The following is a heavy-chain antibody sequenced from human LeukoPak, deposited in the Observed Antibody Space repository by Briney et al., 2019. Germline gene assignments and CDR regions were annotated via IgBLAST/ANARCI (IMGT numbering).Heavy chain of an antibody. D-gene: IGHD5-12*01. CDR3: ARGGASSGYFNWFDP. CDR1: GGSISSYY. Sequence: SETLSLTCTVSGGSISSYYWSWIRQPPGKGLEWIGYIYYSGSTNYNPSLKSRATISVDTSKNQFSLKLSSVTAADTAVYYCARGGASSGYFNWFDPWGQGTLVTVSS. CDR2: IYYSGST. V-gene: IGHV4-59*01. J-gene: IGHJ5*02.